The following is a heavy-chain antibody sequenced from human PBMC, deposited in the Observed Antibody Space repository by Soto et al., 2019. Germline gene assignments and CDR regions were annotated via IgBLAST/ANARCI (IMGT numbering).Heavy chain of an antibody. Sequence: SVTLSLTCTVSGGSIRSGGYYWSWIRQHPGKGLEWIGYIYYSGSTYYNPSLKSRVTISVDTSKNQFSLKLSSVTAADTAVYYCATGTVQLCFCYWGQGTLVTVSS. V-gene: IGHV4-31*03. D-gene: IGHD5-18*01. CDR3: ATGTVQLCFCY. CDR2: IYYSGST. J-gene: IGHJ4*02. CDR1: GGSIRSGGYY.